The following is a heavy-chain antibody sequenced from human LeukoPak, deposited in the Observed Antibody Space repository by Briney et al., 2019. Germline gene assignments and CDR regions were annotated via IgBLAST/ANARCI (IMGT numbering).Heavy chain of an antibody. CDR3: AKGERFMSYDSSGYFY. CDR2: ISGSGGST. CDR1: GFTFSSYA. J-gene: IGHJ4*02. D-gene: IGHD3-22*01. Sequence: GGSLRLSCAASGFTFSSYAMSWVRQAPGKGLEWVSAISGSGGSTYYADSVKGRFTISRDNSKNTLYLQMNSLRAEDTAVYYCAKGERFMSYDSSGYFYWGQGTLVTVSS. V-gene: IGHV3-23*01.